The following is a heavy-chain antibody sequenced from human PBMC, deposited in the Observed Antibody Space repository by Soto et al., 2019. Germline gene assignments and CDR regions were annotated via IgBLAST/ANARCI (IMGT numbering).Heavy chain of an antibody. CDR1: GFTFGDYA. D-gene: IGHD3-16*02. V-gene: IGHV3-49*04. CDR3: NLLGIPEPKRGVFDY. CDR2: IRSKAYGGTT. J-gene: IGHJ4*02. Sequence: GGSLRLSCTASGFTFGDYAMSWVRQAPGKGLEWVGFIRSKAYGGTTEYAASVKGRFTISRDDSKSIAYLQMNSLKTEDTAVYYCNLLGIPEPKRGVFDYCGQGPLVTVSS.